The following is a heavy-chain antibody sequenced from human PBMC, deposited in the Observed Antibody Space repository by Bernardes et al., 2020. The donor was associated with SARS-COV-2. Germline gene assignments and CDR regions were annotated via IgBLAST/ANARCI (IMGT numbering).Heavy chain of an antibody. D-gene: IGHD4-4*01. CDR2: IFSGGTT. CDR1: GFTVSSNH. J-gene: IGHJ4*02. CDR3: ARDRGLDGYSHFDY. Sequence: VGSLILSCAASGFTVSSNHMNWVRQAPGQGLEWVSVIFSGGTTNYADSVRGRFTISRDNSKNMLYLLMNSLRAEDTAIYYCARDRGLDGYSHFDYWGQGTLVTVSS. V-gene: IGHV3-53*01.